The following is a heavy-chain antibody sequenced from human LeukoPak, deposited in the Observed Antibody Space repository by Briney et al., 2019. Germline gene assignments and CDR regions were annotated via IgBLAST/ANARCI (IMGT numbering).Heavy chain of an antibody. CDR3: ARGHLVYGSGSYYWFDP. Sequence: PSETLSLTCAVYGGSFSGYYWSWIRQPPGKGLEWIGEINHSGSTNYNPSLKSRVTISVDTSKNQFSLKLSSVTAADTAVYYCARGHLVYGSGSYYWFDPWGQGILVTVSS. J-gene: IGHJ5*02. D-gene: IGHD3-10*01. V-gene: IGHV4-34*01. CDR2: INHSGST. CDR1: GGSFSGYY.